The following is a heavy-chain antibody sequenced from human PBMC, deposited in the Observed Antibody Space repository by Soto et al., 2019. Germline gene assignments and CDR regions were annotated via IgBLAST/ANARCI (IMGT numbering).Heavy chain of an antibody. D-gene: IGHD3-22*01. Sequence: ASVKVSCKASGYTFTSYYMHWVRQAPGQGLEWMGIINPSGGSTSYAQKFQGRVTMTRDTSTSTVYMELSSLRSEDTAVYYCARDWYYYDSSGYYYDAFDIWGQGTMVTVS. V-gene: IGHV1-46*01. J-gene: IGHJ3*02. CDR1: GYTFTSYY. CDR2: INPSGGST. CDR3: ARDWYYYDSSGYYYDAFDI.